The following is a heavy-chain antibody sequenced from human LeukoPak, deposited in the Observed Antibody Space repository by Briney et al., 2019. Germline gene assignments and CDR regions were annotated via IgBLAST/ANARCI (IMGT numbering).Heavy chain of an antibody. Sequence: GGSLRLSCAASGFTFSSYGMYWVRQAPGKGLEWVAFIRYDGANQYYSDSVKGRFTISRDNSKNTLYLQMNSLRAEDTAVYYCAKGGTVQCFDYWGQGTLVTVSS. V-gene: IGHV3-30*02. CDR2: IRYDGANQ. CDR1: GFTFSSYG. D-gene: IGHD1-1*01. J-gene: IGHJ4*02. CDR3: AKGGTVQCFDY.